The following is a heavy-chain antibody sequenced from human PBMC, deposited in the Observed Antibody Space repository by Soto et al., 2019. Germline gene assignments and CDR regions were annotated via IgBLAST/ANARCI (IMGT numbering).Heavy chain of an antibody. CDR3: ARDGVGAAAGYYYYGMDV. V-gene: IGHV1-69*13. Sequence: SVKVSCKASGGTFSSYAISWVRQAPGQGLEWMGGIIPIFGTANYAQKFQGRVTITADESTSTAYMELSSLRSEDTAVYYCARDGVGAAAGYYYYGMDVWGQGTTVTVSS. CDR2: IIPIFGTA. J-gene: IGHJ6*02. CDR1: GGTFSSYA. D-gene: IGHD6-13*01.